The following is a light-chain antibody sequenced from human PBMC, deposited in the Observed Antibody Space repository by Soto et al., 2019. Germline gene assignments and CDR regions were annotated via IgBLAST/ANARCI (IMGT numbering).Light chain of an antibody. J-gene: IGKJ4*01. CDR3: QQYKSYPLT. V-gene: IGKV1-5*03. CDR2: KAS. CDR1: QTIDTW. Sequence: DIQMTQSPSTLSASVGDRVTITCRARQTIDTWLAWYQQKPGKAPKVLIYKASSLESGVPSRFSGSGSGTEFTLTISSLQPDDFATYYCQQYKSYPLTFGGGTKVEIK.